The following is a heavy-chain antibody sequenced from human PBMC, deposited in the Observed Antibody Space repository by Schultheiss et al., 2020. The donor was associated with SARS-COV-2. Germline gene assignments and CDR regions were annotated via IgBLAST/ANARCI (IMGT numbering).Heavy chain of an antibody. Sequence: GGSLRLSCAASGFTVSSNYMSWVRQAPGKGLEWVSVISGSGGSTYYADSVKGRFTISRDNSKNTLYLQMNSLRAEDTAVYYCARGGVVVVATNWFDPWGQGTLVTVSS. D-gene: IGHD2-15*01. CDR1: GFTVSSNY. J-gene: IGHJ5*02. CDR2: ISGSGGST. V-gene: IGHV3-66*02. CDR3: ARGGVVVVATNWFDP.